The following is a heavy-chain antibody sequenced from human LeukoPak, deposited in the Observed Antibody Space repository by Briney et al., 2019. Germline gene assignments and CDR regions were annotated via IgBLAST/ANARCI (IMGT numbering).Heavy chain of an antibody. Sequence: ASVKVSCKASGYSFTSYYMHWVRQAPGQGLEWMGMINLNDGGTTYAQEFQGRVTMTRDTSTSTVYMELSSLRSEDTAVYYCARRHIVAHTGGARLAYYYYMDVWGKGTTVTVSS. D-gene: IGHD5-12*01. CDR1: GYSFTSYY. V-gene: IGHV1-46*01. CDR3: ARRHIVAHTGGARLAYYYYMDV. CDR2: INLNDGGT. J-gene: IGHJ6*03.